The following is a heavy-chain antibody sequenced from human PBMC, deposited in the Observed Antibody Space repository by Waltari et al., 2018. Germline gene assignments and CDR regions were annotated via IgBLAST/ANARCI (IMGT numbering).Heavy chain of an antibody. CDR3: ARVFGYYYYYMDV. CDR2: INDSGRT. J-gene: IGHJ6*03. Sequence: QVQLQQWGAGLLKHSETLSLTCDVSGGSLSGYHWTGIRQPPGKGLEWIGEINDSGRTTYNPSLESRVTVSIDTANNQFSLRVRSVTAADTAVYYCARVFGYYYYYMDVWGKGTTVTISS. V-gene: IGHV4-34*02. CDR1: GGSLSGYH. D-gene: IGHD3-3*01.